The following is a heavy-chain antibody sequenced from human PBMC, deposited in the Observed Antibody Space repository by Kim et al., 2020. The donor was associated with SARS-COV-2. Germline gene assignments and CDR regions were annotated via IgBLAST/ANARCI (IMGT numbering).Heavy chain of an antibody. CDR3: ARDPRLCCSSTIGNWFDP. CDR1: GYTFTSYA. J-gene: IGHJ5*02. D-gene: IGHD2-2*01. V-gene: IGHV1-3*01. CDR2: INAGNGNT. Sequence: ASVKVSCKASGYTFTSYAMHWVRQAPGQRLEWMGWINAGNGNTKYSQKFQGRVTITRDTSASTAYMELSSLRSEDTAVYYCARDPRLCCSSTIGNWFDPWGQGTLVTVSS.